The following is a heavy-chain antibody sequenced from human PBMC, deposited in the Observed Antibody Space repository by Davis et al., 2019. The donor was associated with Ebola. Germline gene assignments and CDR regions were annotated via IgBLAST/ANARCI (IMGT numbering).Heavy chain of an antibody. CDR3: ASAGYSYGFDY. CDR1: GGSFSGYY. Sequence: SETLSLTCAVYGGSFSGYYWSWIRQPPGKGLEWVGEINRSGSTNYNPSLKSRVTISVDRSKNQFSLKLSSVTAADTAVYYCASAGYSYGFDYWGQGTLVTVSS. J-gene: IGHJ4*02. V-gene: IGHV4-34*01. D-gene: IGHD5-18*01. CDR2: INRSGST.